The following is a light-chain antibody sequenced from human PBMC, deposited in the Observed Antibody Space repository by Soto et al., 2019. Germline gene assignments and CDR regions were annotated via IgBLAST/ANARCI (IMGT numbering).Light chain of an antibody. J-gene: IGKJ3*01. Sequence: IQMTQSPSSVSASVGDRVTITCRASQDISSLLAWYQHKPGKAPKLLNYAATTLQSGVPSRFSGSEAGTEFTLTISSLQPDDFATYYCQQADTFPFTFGPGTKVDMK. CDR3: QQADTFPFT. CDR2: AAT. CDR1: QDISSL. V-gene: IGKV1-12*01.